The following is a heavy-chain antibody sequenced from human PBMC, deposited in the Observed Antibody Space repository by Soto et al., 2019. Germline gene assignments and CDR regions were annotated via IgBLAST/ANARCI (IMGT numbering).Heavy chain of an antibody. V-gene: IGHV4-59*01. CDR2: IYYSGST. Sequence: SETLSLTCTVSGGSISSYYWSWIRQPPGKGLEWIGYIYYSGSTNYNPSLKSRVTISVDTSKNQFSLKLSSVTAADTAVYYCARSEYYDFWSGYYNHYYYGMDVWGQGTTVTVSS. D-gene: IGHD3-3*01. CDR3: ARSEYYDFWSGYYNHYYYGMDV. CDR1: GGSISSYY. J-gene: IGHJ6*02.